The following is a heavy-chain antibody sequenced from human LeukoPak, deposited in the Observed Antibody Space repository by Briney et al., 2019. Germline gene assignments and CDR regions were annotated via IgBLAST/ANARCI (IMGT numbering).Heavy chain of an antibody. CDR3: ASGWPPHFDY. Sequence: GGSLRLSCAASRFTFSSYEMNWVRQAPGKGLEWVSYISSSGSTIYYADSVKGRFTISRDNAKNSLYLQMNSLRAEDTAVYYCASGWPPHFDYWGQGTLVTVSS. CDR1: RFTFSSYE. CDR2: ISSSGSTI. D-gene: IGHD5-24*01. J-gene: IGHJ4*02. V-gene: IGHV3-48*03.